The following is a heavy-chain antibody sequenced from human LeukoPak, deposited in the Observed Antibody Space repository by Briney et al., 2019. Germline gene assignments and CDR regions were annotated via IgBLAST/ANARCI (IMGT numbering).Heavy chain of an antibody. Sequence: PGGSLRLSCAASNISVSDHFVTWVRQAPGKGLECVAVLYTGGSTFYADSVQGRLTISRDNSLNTLFLQMDNLRGDDTAVYYCTSSRYKSGPRPRYFQHWGQGTLVTVSS. CDR1: NISVSDHF. V-gene: IGHV3-53*01. CDR3: TSSRYKSGPRPRYFQH. D-gene: IGHD2-2*02. CDR2: LYTGGST. J-gene: IGHJ1*01.